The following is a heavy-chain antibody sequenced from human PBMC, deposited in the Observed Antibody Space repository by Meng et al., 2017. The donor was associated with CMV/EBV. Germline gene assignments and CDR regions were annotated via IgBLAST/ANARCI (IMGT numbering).Heavy chain of an antibody. V-gene: IGHV3-30-3*01. CDR3: ARARPFMDY. Sequence: QVQLVESGGGVVQPGRSLRLSCAASGFTFSSYAMHWVRQAPGKGLEWVAVISYDGSNKYYADSVKGRFTISRDNSKNTLYLQMNSLRAEDTAVYYCARARPFMDYWGQGTLVTVSS. J-gene: IGHJ4*02. D-gene: IGHD3-16*01. CDR2: ISYDGSNK. CDR1: GFTFSSYA.